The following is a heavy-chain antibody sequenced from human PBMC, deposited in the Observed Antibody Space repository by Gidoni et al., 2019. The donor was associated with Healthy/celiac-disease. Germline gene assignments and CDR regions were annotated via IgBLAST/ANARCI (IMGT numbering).Heavy chain of an antibody. Sequence: QLQLQESGPGLVKPSETLSLTCTAPGGSIRSSSYSWGWIRQPPGKGLEWIGSIYYSGSTYYNPSLKSRVTISVDTSKNQFSLKLSSVTAADTAVYYCARTTYCSGGSCYQRNFDYWGRGTLVTVSS. CDR1: GGSIRSSSYS. CDR3: ARTTYCSGGSCYQRNFDY. J-gene: IGHJ4*02. V-gene: IGHV4-39*01. D-gene: IGHD2-15*01. CDR2: IYYSGST.